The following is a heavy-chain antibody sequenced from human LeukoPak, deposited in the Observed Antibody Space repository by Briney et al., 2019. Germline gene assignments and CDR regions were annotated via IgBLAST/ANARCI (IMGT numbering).Heavy chain of an antibody. CDR1: GGTFSSYA. CDR2: IIPIFGTA. J-gene: IGHJ6*03. CDR3: ARVRRRGNYYYYMDV. V-gene: IGHV1-69*06. Sequence: SVKVSCKASGGTFSSYAISWVRQAPGQGLEWMGGIIPIFGTANYAQKFQGRVTITADKSTSTAYMELSSLRSDDTAVYYCARVRRRGNYYYYMDVWGKGTTVTISS.